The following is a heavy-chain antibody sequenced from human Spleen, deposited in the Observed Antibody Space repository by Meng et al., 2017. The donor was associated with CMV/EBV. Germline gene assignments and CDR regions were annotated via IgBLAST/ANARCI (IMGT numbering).Heavy chain of an antibody. D-gene: IGHD4-11*01. V-gene: IGHV1-69*05. Sequence: ASGGTFSSYAISWVRQAPEQGLGWMGGISPIYGTASYEQKFQGRVTITTDEATSTAYMELSSLRSEDTAVYYCARDVMVTTHRYFDLWGRGTLVTVSS. CDR1: GGTFSSYA. J-gene: IGHJ2*01. CDR2: ISPIYGTA. CDR3: ARDVMVTTHRYFDL.